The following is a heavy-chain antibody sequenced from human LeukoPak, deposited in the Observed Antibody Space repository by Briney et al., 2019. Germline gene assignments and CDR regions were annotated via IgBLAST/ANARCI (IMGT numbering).Heavy chain of an antibody. CDR3: ARGVYIAAAQYAC. V-gene: IGHV4-59*01. D-gene: IGHD6-13*01. J-gene: IGHJ4*02. CDR2: IYYSGTT. CDR1: GGSISSYY. Sequence: SETLSLTCTVSGGSISSYYWSWVRQPPGKGLEWIGYIYYSGTTNYNPSLKSRVTISVDTSKNQFSLKLSSVTAADTAVYYCARGVYIAAAQYACWGQGTLVTVSS.